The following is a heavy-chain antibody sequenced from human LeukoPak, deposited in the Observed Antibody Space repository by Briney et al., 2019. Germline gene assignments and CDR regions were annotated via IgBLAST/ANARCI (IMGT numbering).Heavy chain of an antibody. Sequence: GGSLRLSCAASGFTFSSYAITWVRQAPGKGLEWVSSIRSTGDSTFYADSVKGRFTISRDNSKKTLYLQMNSLRAEDTAVYYCAKDLNPDYWGQGTLVTVSS. CDR3: AKDLNPDY. CDR1: GFTFSSYA. V-gene: IGHV3-23*01. CDR2: IRSTGDST. J-gene: IGHJ4*02.